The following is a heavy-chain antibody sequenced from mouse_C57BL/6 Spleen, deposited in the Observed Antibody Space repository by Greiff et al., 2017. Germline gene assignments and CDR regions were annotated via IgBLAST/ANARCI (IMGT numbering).Heavy chain of an antibody. V-gene: IGHV1-61*01. Sequence: QVQLQQPGAELVRPGSSVKLSCKASGYTFTSYWMDWVKQRPGQGLEWIGKIYPSDSETHYNQKFKDKATLTVDKSSTTAYMQLSSLTSEDSAVYYCARRLPSYAMDYWGQGTSVTV. CDR2: IYPSDSET. CDR1: GYTFTSYW. J-gene: IGHJ4*01. CDR3: ARRLPSYAMDY. D-gene: IGHD2-10*01.